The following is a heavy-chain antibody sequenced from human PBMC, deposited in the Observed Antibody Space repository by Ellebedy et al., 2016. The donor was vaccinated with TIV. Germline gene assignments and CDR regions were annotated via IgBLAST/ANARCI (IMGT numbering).Heavy chain of an antibody. CDR2: IYYTGNT. CDR1: GGSINTYY. D-gene: IGHD7-27*01. V-gene: IGHV4-59*01. CDR3: ARGVGKLGYYFDS. Sequence: MPSETLSLTCTVSGGSINTYYWTWIRQPPGKGLEWIGYIYYTGNTNYNPSLKSRVTISVDTSKNQFSLRPTSVTAADTAVYYCARGVGKLGYYFDSWGQGTLVTVAS. J-gene: IGHJ4*02.